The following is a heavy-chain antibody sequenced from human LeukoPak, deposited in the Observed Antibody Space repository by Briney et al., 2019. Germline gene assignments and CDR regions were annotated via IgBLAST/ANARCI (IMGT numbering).Heavy chain of an antibody. CDR1: GFTFSSYG. Sequence: PGGSLRLSCAASGFTFSSYGMSWIRQSPGKGLEWVSHISGSGHIIYYADSMKGRFTISRDNAKNSLYLQMSSLRAEDTAVYYCARTRGPLLPEHWGQGTLVTVSS. D-gene: IGHD3-22*01. V-gene: IGHV3-48*04. J-gene: IGHJ1*01. CDR3: ARTRGPLLPEH. CDR2: ISGSGHII.